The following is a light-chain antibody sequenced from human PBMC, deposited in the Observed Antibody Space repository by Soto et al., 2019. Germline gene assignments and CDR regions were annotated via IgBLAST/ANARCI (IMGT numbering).Light chain of an antibody. CDR1: QGISNY. V-gene: IGKV1-27*01. CDR3: QRYNSAPQT. CDR2: AAS. Sequence: DIQMTQSPSSLSASVGDRVTITCRASQGISNYLAWYQQKPGRVPKLLIHAASTLQSGVPSRFSGSGSGTDFTLTISSLQTEDVATYYCQRYNSAPQTFGQGTKVEIK. J-gene: IGKJ1*01.